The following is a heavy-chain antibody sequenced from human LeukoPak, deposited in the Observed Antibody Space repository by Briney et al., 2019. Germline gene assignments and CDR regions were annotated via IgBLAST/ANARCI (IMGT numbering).Heavy chain of an antibody. CDR3: ARSIGYCSGGSCLYYFDY. CDR2: INRNGGIT. CDR1: GFTFYSYA. D-gene: IGHD2-15*01. V-gene: IGHV3-20*04. J-gene: IGHJ4*02. Sequence: GGSLRLSCAASGFTFYSYAMNWVRQAPGKGLERVSGINRNGGITGYAESVKGRFTISRDNSKNTLYLQMNSLRAEDTAVYYCARSIGYCSGGSCLYYFDYWGQGTLVTVSS.